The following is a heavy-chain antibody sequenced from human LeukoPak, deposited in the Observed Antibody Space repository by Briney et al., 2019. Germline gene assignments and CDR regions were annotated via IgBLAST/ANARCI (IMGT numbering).Heavy chain of an antibody. D-gene: IGHD6-19*01. CDR1: GFTFSSYA. CDR3: AKDRGVVAVAGKVY. CDR2: ISGSGGST. J-gene: IGHJ4*02. Sequence: PGGSLRLSCAASGFTFSSYAMSWVRQAPGKGLEWVSAISGSGGSTSYADSVKGRFTISRDNSKNTLYLQMNSLRTEDTAVYYCAKDRGVVAVAGKVYWGQGTLVTVSS. V-gene: IGHV3-23*01.